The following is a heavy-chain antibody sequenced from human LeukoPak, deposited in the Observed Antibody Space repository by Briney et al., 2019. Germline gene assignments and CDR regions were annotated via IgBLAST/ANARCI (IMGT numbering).Heavy chain of an antibody. V-gene: IGHV7-4-1*02. CDR2: INTKTGNS. Sequence: ASVKVSFKASGYWFTSYAMNWVRQAPGQGREWMGWINTKTGNSTYTQGFPGRFVFSLGTSVSTAYLQISSLKAEDTAVYYCARGRGGSSRYHYYYMDVWGTGTTVTVSS. CDR1: GYWFTSYA. J-gene: IGHJ6*03. D-gene: IGHD3-10*01. CDR3: ARGRGGSSRYHYYYMDV.